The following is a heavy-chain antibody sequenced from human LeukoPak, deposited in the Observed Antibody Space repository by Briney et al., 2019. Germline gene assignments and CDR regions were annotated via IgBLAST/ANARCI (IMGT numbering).Heavy chain of an antibody. J-gene: IGHJ6*02. CDR2: INAGNGNT. CDR3: ARDTCRYCSGGSPGMDV. Sequence: GASVKVSCKASGYTFTSYAMHWVRQAPGQRLEWMGWINAGNGNTKYSQKFQGRVTITRDTSASTAYMELSSLRSEDTAVYYCARDTCRYCSGGSPGMDVWGQGTTVTVSS. V-gene: IGHV1-3*01. CDR1: GYTFTSYA. D-gene: IGHD2-15*01.